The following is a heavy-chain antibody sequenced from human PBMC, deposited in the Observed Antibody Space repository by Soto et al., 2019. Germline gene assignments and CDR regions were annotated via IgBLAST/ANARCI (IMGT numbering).Heavy chain of an antibody. CDR3: ARAQLWFGELRFSAFDI. CDR2: IYSGGST. V-gene: IGHV3-66*01. Sequence: PGGSLRLSCAASGFTVSSNYMSWVRQAPGKGLEWVSVIYSGGSTYYADSVKGRFTISRDNSKNTLYLQMNSLRAEDTAVYYCARAQLWFGELRFSAFDIWGQGTMVTVSS. J-gene: IGHJ3*02. CDR1: GFTVSSNY. D-gene: IGHD3-10*01.